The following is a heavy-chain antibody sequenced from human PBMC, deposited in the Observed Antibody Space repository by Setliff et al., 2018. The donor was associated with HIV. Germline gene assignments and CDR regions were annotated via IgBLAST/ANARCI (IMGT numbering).Heavy chain of an antibody. D-gene: IGHD1-26*01. V-gene: IGHV3-21*01. CDR2: ISSSSSYI. J-gene: IGHJ3*02. CDR3: ARDRPRGGGSLDAFDI. CDR1: GFTFISYA. Sequence: PGGSLRLSCAASGFTFISYAMSWVRQAPGKGLEWVSSISSSSSYIYYADSVKGRFTISRDNAKNSLYLQMNSLRAEDTAVYYCARDRPRGGGSLDAFDIWGQGTMVTVSS.